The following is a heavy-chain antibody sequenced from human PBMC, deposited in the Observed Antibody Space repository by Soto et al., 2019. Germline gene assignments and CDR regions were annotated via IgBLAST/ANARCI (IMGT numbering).Heavy chain of an antibody. CDR2: IYYSGST. D-gene: IGHD3-10*01. V-gene: IGHV4-61*05. Sequence: SETLSLTCTVSGGSISSSSYYWGWIRQPPGKGLEWIGYIYYSGSTNYNPSLKSRVTISVDTSKNQFSLKLNSMTAADTAVYYCARHNYGSGSTYFDYWGQGTLVTVSS. J-gene: IGHJ4*02. CDR1: GGSISSSSYY. CDR3: ARHNYGSGSTYFDY.